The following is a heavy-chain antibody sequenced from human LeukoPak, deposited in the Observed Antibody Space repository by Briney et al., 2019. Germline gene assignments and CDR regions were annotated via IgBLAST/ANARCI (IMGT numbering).Heavy chain of an antibody. J-gene: IGHJ4*02. CDR3: ASLYGGYDY. CDR2: IRFDGSNT. Sequence: GGSLRLSCAASGFTFSSFGMHWVRQAAGKGLEWVAFIRFDGSNTYYADSVKGRFTISRDNSKNTLYLQMNTLRREDTAMYYCASLYGGYDYWGQGTLVTVSS. V-gene: IGHV3-30*02. CDR1: GFTFSSFG. D-gene: IGHD5-12*01.